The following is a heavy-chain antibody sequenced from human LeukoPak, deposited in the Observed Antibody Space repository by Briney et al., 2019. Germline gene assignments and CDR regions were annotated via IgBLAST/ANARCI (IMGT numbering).Heavy chain of an antibody. D-gene: IGHD4-17*01. CDR2: IWYDGSNK. J-gene: IGHJ4*02. CDR1: GFTFSSYG. V-gene: IGHV3-33*06. Sequence: GGSLRLSCAASGFTFSSYGMHWVRQAPGKGLEWVAVIWYDGSNKYYADSVQGRFTISRDNSKNTLYLQMNSLRADDTAVYHCAKRPDYGASPGYFDYWGQGTLVTVSS. CDR3: AKRPDYGASPGYFDY.